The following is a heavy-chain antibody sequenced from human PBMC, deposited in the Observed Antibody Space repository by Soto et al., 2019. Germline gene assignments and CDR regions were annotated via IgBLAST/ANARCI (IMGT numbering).Heavy chain of an antibody. J-gene: IGHJ3*02. CDR2: INAGNGNT. V-gene: IGHV1-3*01. CDR3: ARVGATSHAFDI. Sequence: ASVKVSCKASGYTFTSYAMHWVRQAPGQRLEWMGWINAGNGNTKYSQKIQGRVTNNRDTSASTAYMELSSLRTEDTAVYYCARVGATSHAFDIWGQGTMVTVSS. D-gene: IGHD1-26*01. CDR1: GYTFTSYA.